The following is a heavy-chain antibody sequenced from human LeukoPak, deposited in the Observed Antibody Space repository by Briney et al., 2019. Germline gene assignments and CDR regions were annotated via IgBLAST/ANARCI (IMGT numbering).Heavy chain of an antibody. Sequence: PSETLSLTCTVSGDSISSGGYYWSWIRQHPGKGLEWIGYIYHSGSTYYNPSPKSRLSISVDTSKNQFSLKLNSVTAADTAVHYCARTVARTWVDYWGQGTLVTVSS. J-gene: IGHJ4*02. V-gene: IGHV4-31*03. CDR3: ARTVARTWVDY. D-gene: IGHD6-19*01. CDR1: GDSISSGGYY. CDR2: IYHSGST.